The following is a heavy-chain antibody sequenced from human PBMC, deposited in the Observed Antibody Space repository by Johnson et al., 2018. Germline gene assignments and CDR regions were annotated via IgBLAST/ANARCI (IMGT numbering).Heavy chain of an antibody. CDR2: VYYFATS. CDR1: GDSISTNSHY. Sequence: QVQLQESGPGLVKPSETLSLTCSVSGDSISTNSHYWGWIRQPPGKGLEWIGSVYYFATSYYNPSLKSRVTISVDTYKNQFTLKLSSVTAADTAGDYCARDFIPERLNGAFDIWGQGARVTVSS. V-gene: IGHV4-39*07. J-gene: IGHJ3*02. CDR3: ARDFIPERLNGAFDI. D-gene: IGHD1-1*01.